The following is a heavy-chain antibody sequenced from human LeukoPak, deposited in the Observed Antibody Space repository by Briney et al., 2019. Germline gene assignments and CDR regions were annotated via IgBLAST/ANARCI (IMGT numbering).Heavy chain of an antibody. CDR2: VYPGDSDT. CDR3: ARHPPRPNGYKYHGMDV. D-gene: IGHD5-24*01. Sequence: GESLKISCKGSEYSFTSYWIGWVRQMPGKGLEWMGIVYPGDSDTRYSPSFQGQVTISADKSISTAYLQWSSLKASDSAMYYCARHPPRPNGYKYHGMDVWGQGTTVTVSS. V-gene: IGHV5-51*01. CDR1: EYSFTSYW. J-gene: IGHJ6*02.